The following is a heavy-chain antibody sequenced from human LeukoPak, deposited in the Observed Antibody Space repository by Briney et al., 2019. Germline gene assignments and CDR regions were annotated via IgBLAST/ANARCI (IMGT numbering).Heavy chain of an antibody. D-gene: IGHD5/OR15-5a*01. CDR1: GYTLSDLS. CDR2: FDPGDGET. CDR3: AAGGVYDLFDY. Sequence: GASVKVSCKVSGYTLSDLSMHWVRQAPGKGREWMGGFDPGDGETIYTQKFQGRVTMTEDTSTDTAYMELSSLRPEDTAVYYCAAGGVYDLFDYWGQGTLVTVSS. J-gene: IGHJ4*02. V-gene: IGHV1-24*01.